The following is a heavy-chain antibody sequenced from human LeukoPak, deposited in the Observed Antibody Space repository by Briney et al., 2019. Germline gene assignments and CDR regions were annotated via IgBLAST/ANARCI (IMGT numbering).Heavy chain of an antibody. Sequence: GASVKVSCKASGYTLTTYDINWARQATGQGLEWMGWMNPNSGNTGYAQKFQGRVTMTRNTSMSTAYMELSSLRSEDTAVYYCARANYYGSGKKDLDYWGQGTLVTVSS. D-gene: IGHD3-10*01. V-gene: IGHV1-8*01. CDR1: GYTLTTYD. CDR2: MNPNSGNT. CDR3: ARANYYGSGKKDLDY. J-gene: IGHJ4*02.